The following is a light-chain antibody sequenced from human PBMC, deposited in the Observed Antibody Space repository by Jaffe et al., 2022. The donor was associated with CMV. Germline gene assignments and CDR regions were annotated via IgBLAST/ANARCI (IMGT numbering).Light chain of an antibody. CDR1: SPDTDTDS. CDR2: DDS. V-gene: IGLV1-51*01. Sequence: QSVLTQPPSVSAAPGQEVTISCYGSSPDTDTDSFSWYQQLPGKAPRLLLYDDSQRPSGISDRFSGSRSGTSAILGITGLQTGDEADYYCGTYDRRLRRVLFGGGTKLTVL. CDR3: GTYDRRLRRVL. J-gene: IGLJ2*01.